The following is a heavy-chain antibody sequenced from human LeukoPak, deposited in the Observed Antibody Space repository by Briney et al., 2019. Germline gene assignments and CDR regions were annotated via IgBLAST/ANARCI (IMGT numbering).Heavy chain of an antibody. D-gene: IGHD3-3*01. CDR1: GGSFSGYY. Sequence: SETLSLTCAVYGGSFSGYYWSWIRQPPGKGLEWIGEINHSGSTNYNPSLKSRVSISLDSSKNQFSLKLSSVTAADTAVYYCAKHLRRRFFSKTLGFDPWGQGTLVTVSS. CDR3: AKHLRRRFFSKTLGFDP. J-gene: IGHJ5*02. V-gene: IGHV4-34*01. CDR2: INHSGST.